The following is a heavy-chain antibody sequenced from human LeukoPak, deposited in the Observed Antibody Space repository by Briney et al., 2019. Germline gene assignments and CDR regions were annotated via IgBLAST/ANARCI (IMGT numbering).Heavy chain of an antibody. Sequence: GGSLRLSCAASGFTFSSYAMSWVRQAPGKGLEWVSGISGRGGSTYYADAVKGRFTISRDNSKNTLFLQMNSLRAEDTAVYYCAKDLPSLDYYDSSGYLDYWGQGTLVTVSS. CDR1: GFTFSSYA. CDR2: ISGRGGST. J-gene: IGHJ4*02. D-gene: IGHD3-22*01. CDR3: AKDLPSLDYYDSSGYLDY. V-gene: IGHV3-23*01.